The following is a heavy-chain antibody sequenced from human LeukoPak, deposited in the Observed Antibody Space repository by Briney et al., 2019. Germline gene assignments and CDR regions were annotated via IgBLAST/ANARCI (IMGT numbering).Heavy chain of an antibody. CDR2: IYYSGST. CDR1: GGSISSGDYY. J-gene: IGHJ4*02. V-gene: IGHV4-30-4*01. CDR3: ARVQDGYFDY. Sequence: SETLSLTCTVSGGSISSGDYYWSWIRQPPGKGLEWIGYIYYSGSTYHNPSLKSRVTISVDTSKNQFSLKLSSVTAADTAVYYCARVQDGYFDYWGQGTLVTVSS.